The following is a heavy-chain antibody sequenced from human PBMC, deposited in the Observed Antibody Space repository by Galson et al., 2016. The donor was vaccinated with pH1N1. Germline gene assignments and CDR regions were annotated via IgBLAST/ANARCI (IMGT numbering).Heavy chain of an antibody. Sequence: SETLSLTCAVSGYSISSGSYWGWIRQPPRKGLEWIGSISHSGSTYYNPSLKSRVTISTDTSKNHFSLKLSSVTAADTAIYYCATFTMTVSFDAFHNWGQGTVVTVS. D-gene: IGHD3-22*01. V-gene: IGHV4-38-2*01. CDR2: ISHSGST. CDR1: GYSISSGSY. CDR3: ATFTMTVSFDAFHN. J-gene: IGHJ3*02.